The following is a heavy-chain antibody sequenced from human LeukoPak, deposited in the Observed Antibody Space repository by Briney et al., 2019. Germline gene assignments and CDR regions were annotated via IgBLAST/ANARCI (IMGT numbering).Heavy chain of an antibody. CDR3: AKDYYDSSGYYYGMDV. CDR1: GFTFSSYS. V-gene: IGHV3-21*01. D-gene: IGHD3-22*01. J-gene: IGHJ6*02. CDR2: ISSSSSYI. Sequence: GGSLRLSCAASGFTFSSYSMNWVRQAPGKGLEWVSSISSSSSYIYYADSVKGRFTISRDNAKSSLYLQMNSLRAEDTAVYYCAKDYYDSSGYYYGMDVWGQGTTVTVSS.